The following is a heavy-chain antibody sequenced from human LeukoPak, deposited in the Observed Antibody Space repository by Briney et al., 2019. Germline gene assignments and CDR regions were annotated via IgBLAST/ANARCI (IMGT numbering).Heavy chain of an antibody. CDR2: ISSDGKTI. D-gene: IGHD2-8*01. Sequence: GGSLRLSCAASGFTFSSYGMNWVRQAPGKGLVWVSRISSDGKTISYADFVKGRFTMSRDNAQNTLYLQMNSLRGEDTAVYYCGREDRIVLGNDALDIWGQGTMATVSS. CDR3: GREDRIVLGNDALDI. V-gene: IGHV3-74*01. CDR1: GFTFSSYG. J-gene: IGHJ3*02.